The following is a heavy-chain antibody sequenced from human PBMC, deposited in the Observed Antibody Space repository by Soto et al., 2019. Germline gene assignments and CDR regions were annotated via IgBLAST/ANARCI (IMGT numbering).Heavy chain of an antibody. Sequence: GESLKISCRGSGYTFTTYWIAWVRQVPGKGLEWMGRIGPSDSDTRYSPSFQGQVTISADKSISTAYLQWSSLKASDTAMYYCARGPLDYYGMDVWGQGTTVTVSS. CDR1: GYTFTTYW. CDR2: IGPSDSDT. CDR3: ARGPLDYYGMDV. J-gene: IGHJ6*02. V-gene: IGHV5-51*01.